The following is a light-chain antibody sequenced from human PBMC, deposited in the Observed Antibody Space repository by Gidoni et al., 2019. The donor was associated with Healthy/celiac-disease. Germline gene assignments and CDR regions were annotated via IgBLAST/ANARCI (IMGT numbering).Light chain of an antibody. V-gene: IGKV4-1*01. J-gene: IGKJ3*01. CDR2: WAS. CDR1: QSVLYSPNNKNY. Sequence: DIVLTLSPDSLAVSLGERATSNCKSSQSVLYSPNNKNYLAWYQQKPGQPPKLLIYWASTRESGVPDRFSGSGSGTDFTLTISSLQAEDVAVYYCQQYYSTPFTFGPGTKVDIK. CDR3: QQYYSTPFT.